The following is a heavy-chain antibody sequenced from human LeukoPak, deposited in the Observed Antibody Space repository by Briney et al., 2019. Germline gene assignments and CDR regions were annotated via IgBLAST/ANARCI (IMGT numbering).Heavy chain of an antibody. CDR3: ARGVNYYDSSGYYPTSPYYFDY. CDR1: VGTFSSYA. CDR2: IIPILGIA. Sequence: SVKVSCKASVGTFSSYAISLVRQAPGQGLEWRGRIIPILGIANYAQKFQGRVTITADKSTSTAYMELSSMRSEDTAVYYCARGVNYYDSSGYYPTSPYYFDYWGQGTLVTVSS. D-gene: IGHD3-22*01. J-gene: IGHJ4*02. V-gene: IGHV1-69*04.